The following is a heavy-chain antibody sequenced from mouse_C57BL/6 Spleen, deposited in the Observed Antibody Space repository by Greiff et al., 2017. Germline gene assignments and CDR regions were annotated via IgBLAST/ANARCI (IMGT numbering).Heavy chain of an antibody. CDR3: ARRTVEDFDV. V-gene: IGHV1-80*01. CDR2: IYPGDGDT. Sequence: QVHVKQSGAELVKPGASVKISCKASGYAFSSYWMNWVKQRPGKGLEWIGQIYPGDGDTNYNGKFKGKATLTADKSSSTAYMQLSSLTSEDSAVYFCARRTVEDFDVWGTGTTVTVSS. J-gene: IGHJ1*03. CDR1: GYAFSSYW. D-gene: IGHD1-1*01.